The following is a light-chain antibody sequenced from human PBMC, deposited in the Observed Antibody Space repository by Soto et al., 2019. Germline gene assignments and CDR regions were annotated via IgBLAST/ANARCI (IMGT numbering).Light chain of an antibody. CDR2: DVS. V-gene: IGLV2-14*03. Sequence: QSALTQPASVSGSPGQSITISCTGTNSDIGYYNFVSWYQHHPGKAPKLMIYDVSNRPSGVSNRFSVSKSGNTASLTISGLQADDEADHYFSSFTNSSALVFGGGTKLAVL. J-gene: IGLJ2*01. CDR3: SSFTNSSALV. CDR1: NSDIGYYNF.